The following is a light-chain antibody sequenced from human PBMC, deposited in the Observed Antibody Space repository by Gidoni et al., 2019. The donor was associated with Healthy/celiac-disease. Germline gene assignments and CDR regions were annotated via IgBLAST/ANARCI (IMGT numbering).Light chain of an antibody. V-gene: IGKV4-1*01. CDR1: QSVLYSSNNKNY. J-gene: IGKJ3*01. CDR2: WAS. Sequence: DIVMTQPPDSLAVSLGERATINCKSSQSVLYSSNNKNYLAWYQQKPGQPPKLLIYWASTRESGVPDRFSGSGSGTDFTLTISSLQAEDVAVCYCQQYYSTPVTFGPGTKVDIK. CDR3: QQYYSTPVT.